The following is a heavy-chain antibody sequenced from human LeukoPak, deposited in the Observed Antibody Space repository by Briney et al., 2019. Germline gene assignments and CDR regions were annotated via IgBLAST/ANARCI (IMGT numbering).Heavy chain of an antibody. D-gene: IGHD3-16*01. CDR1: GFTFSSYA. J-gene: IGHJ6*02. Sequence: GGSLRLSCAASGFTFSSYAMSWVRQAPGKGLEWVSAISGSGGSTYYADSVKGRFTISRDNSKNTLYLQMNSLRAEDTAVYYCVKDGGFFYYYYGMDVWGQGTTVTVSS. V-gene: IGHV3-23*01. CDR3: VKDGGFFYYYYGMDV. CDR2: ISGSGGST.